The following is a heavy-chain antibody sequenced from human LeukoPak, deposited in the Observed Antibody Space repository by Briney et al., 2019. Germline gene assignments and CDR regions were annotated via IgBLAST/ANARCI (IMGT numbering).Heavy chain of an antibody. D-gene: IGHD3-22*01. Sequence: ASVKVSCKASGGTFSSYAISWVRQAPGQGLECMGRIIPIFGIANYAQKFQGRVTITADKSTSTAYMELSSLRSEDTAVYYCARDKSGGGYYYEDVVYFDCWGQGTLVTVSS. V-gene: IGHV1-69*04. CDR3: ARDKSGGGYYYEDVVYFDC. CDR2: IIPIFGIA. CDR1: GGTFSSYA. J-gene: IGHJ4*02.